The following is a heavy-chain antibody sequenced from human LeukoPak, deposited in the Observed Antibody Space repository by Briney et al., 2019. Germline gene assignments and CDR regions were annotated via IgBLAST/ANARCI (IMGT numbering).Heavy chain of an antibody. Sequence: PGGSLRLSCAVSGFTFSDYYMSWIRQAPGKGLEWVSYISSGGSTISHADSVKGRFTISRDNAENSLHLQMNSLRAEDTAVYYCARRAAAGRCFDHWGQGTLVTVSS. D-gene: IGHD6-13*01. J-gene: IGHJ4*02. CDR3: ARRAAAGRCFDH. V-gene: IGHV3-11*01. CDR2: ISSGGSTI. CDR1: GFTFSDYY.